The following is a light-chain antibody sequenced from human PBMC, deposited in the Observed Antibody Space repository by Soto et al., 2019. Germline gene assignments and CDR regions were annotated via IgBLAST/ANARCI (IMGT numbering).Light chain of an antibody. V-gene: IGKV1-5*01. CDR3: QEFNTDLYT. CDR1: QSISRW. Sequence: DIQMTQSPSTLSASVGDRVTITCRASQSISRWVAWYQQKPGKAPNLLIYDASTLQSGVPSRFSGSGSGTEFTLTISSLQPDDFATYYCQEFNTDLYTFGQGTKLEIK. J-gene: IGKJ2*01. CDR2: DAS.